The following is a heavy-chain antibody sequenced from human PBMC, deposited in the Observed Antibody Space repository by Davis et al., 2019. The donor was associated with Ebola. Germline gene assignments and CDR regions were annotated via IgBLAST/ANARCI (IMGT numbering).Heavy chain of an antibody. J-gene: IGHJ4*02. Sequence: GESLKISCAASGFTFSSYWMSWVRQAPGTGLEWVANIKQDGSEKYYVDSVKGRFTISRVNAKNSLYLQMNSLRAEDTAVYYCARNRRDGLYFDYWGQGTLVTVSS. CDR2: IKQDGSEK. CDR1: GFTFSSYW. CDR3: ARNRRDGLYFDY. D-gene: IGHD5-24*01. V-gene: IGHV3-7*03.